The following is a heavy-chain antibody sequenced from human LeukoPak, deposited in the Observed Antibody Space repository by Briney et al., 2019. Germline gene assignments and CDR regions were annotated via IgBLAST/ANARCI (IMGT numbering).Heavy chain of an antibody. CDR2: IIPILGIA. J-gene: IGHJ6*03. Sequence: SVKVSCKASGGTFSSYTVSWVRQAPGQGLEWMGRIIPILGIANYAQKFQGRVTITADKSTSTAYMELSSLRSEDTAVYYCARELLRYFDRGYYYYYYMDVWGKGTTVTVSS. D-gene: IGHD3-9*01. CDR1: GGTFSSYT. V-gene: IGHV1-69*04. CDR3: ARELLRYFDRGYYYYYYMDV.